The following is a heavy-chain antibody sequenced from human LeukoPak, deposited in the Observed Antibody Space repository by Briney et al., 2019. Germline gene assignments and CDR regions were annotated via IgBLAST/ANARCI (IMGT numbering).Heavy chain of an antibody. CDR1: GFTFSSFW. Sequence: PGGSLRLSCAASGFTFSSFWMTWVRQAPGKGLEWVASINQDGSEKYYADSVKGRFTISRDNAKNSLYLQMNSLRAGDTAVYYCARGTQQPGIDYWGQGTLVTVSS. J-gene: IGHJ4*02. V-gene: IGHV3-7*04. CDR3: ARGTQQPGIDY. CDR2: INQDGSEK. D-gene: IGHD6-13*01.